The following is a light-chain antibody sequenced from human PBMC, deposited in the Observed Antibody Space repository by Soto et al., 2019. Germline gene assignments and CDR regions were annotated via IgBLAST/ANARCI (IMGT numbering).Light chain of an antibody. V-gene: IGKV3-20*01. CDR2: GAS. Sequence: EIVLTQSPGSLSLSPGQRATLSCRASESGDTTFFAWYQKKPGQTPRLLIYGASKRATGIPDRFSGSGSGTDFTLIIIRLEPEDFAVYYCQQYMSSVTFGQGTKVEIK. J-gene: IGKJ1*01. CDR1: ESGDTTF. CDR3: QQYMSSVT.